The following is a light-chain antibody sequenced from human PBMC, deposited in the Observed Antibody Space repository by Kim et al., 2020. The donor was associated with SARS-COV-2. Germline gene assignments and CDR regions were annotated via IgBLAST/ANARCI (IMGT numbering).Light chain of an antibody. CDR3: QQYGISPRT. CDR2: GAS. V-gene: IGKV3-20*01. J-gene: IGKJ1*01. Sequence: SPGERATLSCRASQSVSRNCLAWYQHKPGQAPRLLISGASSRATGIPDRFSGSGSGTDFTLTISSLDPEDFAVYYCQQYGISPRTFGQETKVDIK. CDR1: QSVSRNC.